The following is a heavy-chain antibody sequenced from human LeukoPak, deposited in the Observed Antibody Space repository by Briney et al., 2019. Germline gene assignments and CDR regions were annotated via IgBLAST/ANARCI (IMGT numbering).Heavy chain of an antibody. D-gene: IGHD4-17*01. CDR1: GGSISSHY. Sequence: SETLSLTCTVSGGSISSHYWSWIRQPPGKGLEWIGYIYYSGSTNCNPSLKNRGTISIDPSKNQFSLKLSSVTAADTAVYYCARDFRDGDSVFYYYYMDVWGKGTTVTVSS. CDR2: IYYSGST. CDR3: ARDFRDGDSVFYYYYMDV. J-gene: IGHJ6*03. V-gene: IGHV4-59*11.